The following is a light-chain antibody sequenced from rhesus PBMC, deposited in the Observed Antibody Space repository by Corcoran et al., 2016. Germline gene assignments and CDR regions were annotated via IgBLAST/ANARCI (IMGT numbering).Light chain of an antibody. CDR2: SAS. Sequence: DIQMTQSPSSLSASVGESVTITCRESQSFSRSLAWYQQKPGKAPKVLIHSASSLQSGVPSRVRGSNPGTDFTLTIRSLQPEDIASYYCPQYYTDPLTSGGGTKVEIK. V-gene: IGKV1-46*01. J-gene: IGKJ4*01. CDR3: PQYYTDPLT. CDR1: QSFSRS.